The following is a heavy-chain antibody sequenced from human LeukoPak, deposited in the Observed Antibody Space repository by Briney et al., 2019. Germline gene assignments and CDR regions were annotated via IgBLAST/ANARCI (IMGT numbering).Heavy chain of an antibody. D-gene: IGHD3-22*01. V-gene: IGHV3-33*01. CDR2: IWYDGSNK. CDR1: GFTFSSYA. Sequence: GGSLRLSCAASGFTFSSYAMHWVRQAPGKGLEWVAVIWYDGSNKNYADSVKGRFTISRDISKNTLYLQMNSLRAEDTAVYYCARVAMSDSSGYCDYWGQGTKVTVSS. J-gene: IGHJ4*02. CDR3: ARVAMSDSSGYCDY.